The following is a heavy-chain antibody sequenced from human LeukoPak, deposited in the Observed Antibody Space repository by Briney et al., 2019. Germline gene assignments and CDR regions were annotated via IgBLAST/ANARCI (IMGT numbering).Heavy chain of an antibody. D-gene: IGHD3-16*01. Sequence: GGSLRLSCVASGFTFRRYTMSWVRQAPGKGLEWVASISSTSNYIYYADSVKGRFTISRDNAKNSLYLQMNSLRAEDTAVYYCARGHWGLDCWGQGTLVTVSS. CDR1: GFTFRRYT. CDR3: ARGHWGLDC. J-gene: IGHJ4*02. V-gene: IGHV3-21*01. CDR2: ISSTSNYI.